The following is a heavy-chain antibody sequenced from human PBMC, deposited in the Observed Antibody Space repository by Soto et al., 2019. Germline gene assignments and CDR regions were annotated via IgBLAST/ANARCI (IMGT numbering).Heavy chain of an antibody. CDR3: ARDAGSGDGFSTH. CDR2: ISYDGSNK. V-gene: IGHV3-30-3*01. D-gene: IGHD2-15*01. CDR1: GFTFSSYA. J-gene: IGHJ4*02. Sequence: QVQLVESGGGVVQPGRSLRLSCAASGFTFSSYAMHWVRQAPGKGLEWVAVISYDGSNKYYADSVKGRFTISRDNSKNTLYPQMNSLRAEDTAVYYCARDAGSGDGFSTHWGQGTLVTVSS.